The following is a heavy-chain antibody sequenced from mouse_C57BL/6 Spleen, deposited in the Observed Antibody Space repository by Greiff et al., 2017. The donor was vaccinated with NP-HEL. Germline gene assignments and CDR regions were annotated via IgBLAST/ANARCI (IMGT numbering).Heavy chain of an antibody. D-gene: IGHD2-13*01. J-gene: IGHJ4*01. CDR2: IYPGSGST. V-gene: IGHV1-55*01. CDR3: ARWDYYYAMDY. CDR1: GYTFTSYW. Sequence: QVHVKQPGAELVKPGASVKMSCKASGYTFTSYWITWVKQRPGQGLEWIGDIYPGSGSTNYNEKFKSKATLTVDTSSSTAYMQLSSLTSEDSAVYYCARWDYYYAMDYWGQGTSVTVSS.